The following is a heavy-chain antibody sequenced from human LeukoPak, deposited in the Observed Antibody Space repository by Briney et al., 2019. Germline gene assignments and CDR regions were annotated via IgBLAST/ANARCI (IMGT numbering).Heavy chain of an antibody. V-gene: IGHV1-46*01. CDR1: GYTYTTYG. J-gene: IGHJ4*02. CDR2: MNPRGGST. Sequence: WASVKVSCKASGYTYTTYGISWVRQAPGQGLEWMGTMNPRGGSTNYAQKFQGRVTMIRDPSTSTVYMELSSLRFEDTAVYYCARVDDYGGNSVGYWGQGTLVTVSS. CDR3: ARVDDYGGNSVGY. D-gene: IGHD4-23*01.